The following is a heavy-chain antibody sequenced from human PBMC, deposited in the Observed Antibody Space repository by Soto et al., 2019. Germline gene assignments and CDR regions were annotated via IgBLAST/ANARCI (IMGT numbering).Heavy chain of an antibody. Sequence: GGSLRLSCAASGFTFSSYAMSWVRQAPGKGLEWVSAISGSGGSTYYADSVKGRFTISRDNSKNTLYLQMNSLRAEDTAVYYCAKDPSRSGYYTVGYRWLAHYYYYGMDVWGQGTTVTVSS. CDR2: ISGSGGST. CDR3: AKDPSRSGYYTVGYRWLAHYYYYGMDV. V-gene: IGHV3-23*01. J-gene: IGHJ6*02. CDR1: GFTFSSYA. D-gene: IGHD3-3*01.